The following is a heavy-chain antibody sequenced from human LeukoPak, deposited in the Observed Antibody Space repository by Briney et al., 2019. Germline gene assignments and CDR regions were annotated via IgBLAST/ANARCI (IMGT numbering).Heavy chain of an antibody. V-gene: IGHV1-2*02. CDR3: ARALTGALYYFDY. Sequence: ASVKVSCKASGYTFTDHYMHGVGQAPGQGLEGMGWINPSSGDTHYAQKFQGRVTMTRDTSISTAYMELSRLRSDDTAVYYCARALTGALYYFDYWGQGTLVTVSS. J-gene: IGHJ4*02. CDR2: INPSSGDT. CDR1: GYTFTDHY. D-gene: IGHD7-27*01.